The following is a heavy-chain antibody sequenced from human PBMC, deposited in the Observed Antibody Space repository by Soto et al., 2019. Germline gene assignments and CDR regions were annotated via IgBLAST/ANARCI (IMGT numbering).Heavy chain of an antibody. CDR3: ARFVVNSSGWYTSVWSALDY. D-gene: IGHD6-19*01. V-gene: IGHV4-4*02. Sequence: KPSETLSLTCAVSGGSISSSNWWSWVRQPPGKGLEWIGEIYHSGSTNYNPSLKSRVTISVDKSKNQFSLKLSSVTAADTAVYYCARFVVNSSGWYTSVWSALDYWGQGTLVTVSS. CDR2: IYHSGST. J-gene: IGHJ4*02. CDR1: GGSISSSNW.